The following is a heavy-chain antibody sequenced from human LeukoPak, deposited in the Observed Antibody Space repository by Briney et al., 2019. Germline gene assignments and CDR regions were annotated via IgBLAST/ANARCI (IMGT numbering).Heavy chain of an antibody. CDR3: AREEGITIFGVAIVDYYYSYMDV. CDR1: GYSISSGYY. Sequence: TSETLSLTCTVSGYSISSGYYWGWIRQPPGKGLEWIGSIYHSGSTYYNPSLKSRVTISVDTSKNQFSLKLSSVTAADTAVYYCAREEGITIFGVAIVDYYYSYMDVWGKGTTVTVSS. J-gene: IGHJ6*03. CDR2: IYHSGST. D-gene: IGHD3-3*01. V-gene: IGHV4-38-2*02.